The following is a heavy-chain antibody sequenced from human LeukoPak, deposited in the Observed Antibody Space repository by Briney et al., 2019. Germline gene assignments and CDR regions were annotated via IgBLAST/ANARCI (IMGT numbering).Heavy chain of an antibody. Sequence: GGSLRLSCAASGFRFCSHRMICVRPAPGPALVCVSSISSSSSYIYYADSVKGRFTISRDNAKNSLYLQMNSLRAEDTAVYYCARSGGYSSSWYKYWGQGTLVTVSS. CDR3: ARSGGYSSSWYKY. J-gene: IGHJ4*02. CDR2: ISSSSSYI. D-gene: IGHD6-13*01. CDR1: GFRFCSHR. V-gene: IGHV3-21*01.